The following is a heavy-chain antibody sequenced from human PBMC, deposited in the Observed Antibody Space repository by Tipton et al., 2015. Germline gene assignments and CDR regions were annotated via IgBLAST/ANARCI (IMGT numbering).Heavy chain of an antibody. V-gene: IGHV4-38-2*01. CDR2: ISHSGNT. D-gene: IGHD3-9*01. Sequence: TLSLTCAVSGYSISSDYYWGWIRQPPGKGLEWIGSISHSGNTYYNPSLKSRVTMSRDTSKNQFSLKLTSVTAADTAVYYCACQDYDSLTRDYQTVDYWDQGTLVTVSS. CDR3: ACQDYDSLTRDYQTVDY. CDR1: GYSISSDYY. J-gene: IGHJ4*02.